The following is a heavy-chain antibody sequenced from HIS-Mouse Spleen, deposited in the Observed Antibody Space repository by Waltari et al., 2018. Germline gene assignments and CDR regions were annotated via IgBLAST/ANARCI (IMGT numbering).Heavy chain of an antibody. J-gene: IGHJ2*01. D-gene: IGHD6-13*01. V-gene: IGHV4-39*07. CDR2: SNYSGST. CDR3: AREIPYSSSWYDWYFDL. Sequence: QLQLQESGPGLVKPSETLSLTCTVSGGSISSSSYYWGWIRQPPGKGLEWIGSSNYSGSTYYSPSLKSRVTISVDTSKNQFSLKLSSVTAADTAVYYCAREIPYSSSWYDWYFDLWGRGTLVTVSS. CDR1: GGSISSSSYY.